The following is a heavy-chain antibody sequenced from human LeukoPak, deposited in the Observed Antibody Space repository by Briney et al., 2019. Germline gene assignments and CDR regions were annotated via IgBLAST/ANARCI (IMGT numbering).Heavy chain of an antibody. J-gene: IGHJ4*02. D-gene: IGHD3-10*01. CDR2: IYYSGSA. CDR3: ARSYGSGNYFDY. V-gene: IGHV4-59*01. CDR1: GGSISTYY. Sequence: PSETLSLTCTVSGGSISTYYWSWIRQPPGKGLEWIGYIYYSGSAKYNPSLKSRVTISVDTSKNQFSLKLSSVTAADTAVYYCARSYGSGNYFDYWGQGILVTVPS.